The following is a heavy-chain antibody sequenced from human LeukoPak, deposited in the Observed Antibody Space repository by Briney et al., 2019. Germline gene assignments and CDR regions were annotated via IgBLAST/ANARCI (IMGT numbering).Heavy chain of an antibody. CDR1: GFTFSSYS. Sequence: GGSLRLSCAASGFTFSSYSTNWVRQAPGKGLEWVSSISSSSSYIYYADSVKGRFTISRDNAKNSLYLQMNSLRAEDTAVYYCARGILTGYYFDYWGQGTLVTVSS. D-gene: IGHD3-9*01. CDR3: ARGILTGYYFDY. J-gene: IGHJ4*02. V-gene: IGHV3-21*01. CDR2: ISSSSSYI.